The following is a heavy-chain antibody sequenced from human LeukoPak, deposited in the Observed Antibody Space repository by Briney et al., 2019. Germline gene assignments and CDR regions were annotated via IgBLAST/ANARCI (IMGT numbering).Heavy chain of an antibody. D-gene: IGHD3-22*01. CDR3: ARYDSSGKGLDY. CDR1: GGSISSYY. J-gene: IGHJ4*02. Sequence: SGTLSLTCTVSGGSISSYYWSWIRQPPGKGLEWIGYIYYSGSTNYNPSLKSRVTISVDTSKNQFSLKLSSVTAADTAVYYCARYDSSGKGLDYWGQGTLVTVSS. CDR2: IYYSGST. V-gene: IGHV4-59*01.